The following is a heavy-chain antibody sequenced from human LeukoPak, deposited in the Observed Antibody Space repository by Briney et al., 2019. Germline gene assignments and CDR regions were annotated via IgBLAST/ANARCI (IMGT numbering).Heavy chain of an antibody. Sequence: GGSLRLSCEASRFTFNTHWMNWVRQAPGKGLEWVAHIRPDGSEEFYVDSVKGRFTISRDNAKNLVYLQMSNLRVEDTGVYYCSGRSGFSSIYWGQGILVTVSS. CDR1: RFTFNTHW. CDR3: SGRSGFSSIY. J-gene: IGHJ4*02. D-gene: IGHD2-2*01. V-gene: IGHV3-7*01. CDR2: IRPDGSEE.